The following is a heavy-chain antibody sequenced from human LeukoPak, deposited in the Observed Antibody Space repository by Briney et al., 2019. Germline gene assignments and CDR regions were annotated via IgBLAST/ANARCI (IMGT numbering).Heavy chain of an antibody. V-gene: IGHV6-1*01. CDR2: TYYGSKWYF. J-gene: IGHJ4*02. CDR3: ARAYRAGGLWDY. D-gene: IGHD3-16*01. CDR1: GDSVSSNSAV. Sequence: SQTLSLTCAISGDSVSSNSAVWGWIRQSPSRGLEWLGRTYYGSKWYFDYAPSVKSRISVNPDTSKNQFSLQLNSVTPEDTAVYYCARAYRAGGLWDYWGQGTLVTVSS.